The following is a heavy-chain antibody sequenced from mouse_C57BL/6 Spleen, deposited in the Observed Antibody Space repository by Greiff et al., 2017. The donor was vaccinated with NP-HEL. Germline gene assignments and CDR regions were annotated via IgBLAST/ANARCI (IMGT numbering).Heavy chain of an antibody. D-gene: IGHD2-3*01. Sequence: QVQLKQSGAELVRPGASVTLSCKASGYTFTDYEMHWVKQTPVHGLEWIGAIDPETGGTAYNQKFKGKAILTADKSSSTAYMELRSLTSEDSAVYYCTRGDGYFDYWGQGPTLTVSS. V-gene: IGHV1-15*01. CDR1: GYTFTDYE. CDR3: TRGDGYFDY. CDR2: IDPETGGT. J-gene: IGHJ2*01.